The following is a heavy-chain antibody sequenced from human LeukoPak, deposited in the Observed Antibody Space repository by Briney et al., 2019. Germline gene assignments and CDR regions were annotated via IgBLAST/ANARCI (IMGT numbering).Heavy chain of an antibody. CDR3: ARSVGIAVAGTFDY. CDR1: GFTFSSYA. Sequence: PGGSLRLSCAASGFTFSSYAMHWVRQAPGKGLEYVSAISSNGGSTYYANSVKGRFTISRDNSKNTLYLQMGSLRAEDMAVYYCARSVGIAVAGTFDYWGQGTLVTVSS. J-gene: IGHJ4*02. V-gene: IGHV3-64*01. D-gene: IGHD6-19*01. CDR2: ISSNGGST.